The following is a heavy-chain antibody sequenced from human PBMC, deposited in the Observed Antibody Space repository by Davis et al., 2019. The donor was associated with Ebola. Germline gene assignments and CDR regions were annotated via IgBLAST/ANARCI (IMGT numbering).Heavy chain of an antibody. V-gene: IGHV4-61*08. Sequence: SETLSLTCSVSGGSISTSGDYWGWIRQPPGKGLEWIGYIYYSGSTNYNPSLKSRVTISVDTSKNQFSLKLSSVTAADTAVYYCARVSSSSWKHYYYYYGMDVWGQGTTVTVSS. CDR2: IYYSGST. J-gene: IGHJ6*02. CDR3: ARVSSSSWKHYYYYYGMDV. D-gene: IGHD6-13*01. CDR1: GGSISTSGDY.